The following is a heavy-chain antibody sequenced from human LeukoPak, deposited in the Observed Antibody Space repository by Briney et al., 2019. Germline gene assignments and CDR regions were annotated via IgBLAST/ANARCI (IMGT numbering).Heavy chain of an antibody. CDR1: GFTFSNFA. CDR3: AKVLPAAMRYYFDY. CDR2: INGRGGST. Sequence: PGGSLRLSCAASGFTFSNFAMSWVRQAPGKGLEWVSGINGRGGSTYYADSVKGRFTISRDNSKNTLYLQMNSLRAEDTAVYYCAKVLPAAMRYYFDYWGQGTLVTVSS. D-gene: IGHD2-2*01. V-gene: IGHV3-23*01. J-gene: IGHJ4*02.